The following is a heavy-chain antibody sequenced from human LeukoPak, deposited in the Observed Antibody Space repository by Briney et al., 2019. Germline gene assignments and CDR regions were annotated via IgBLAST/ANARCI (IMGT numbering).Heavy chain of an antibody. J-gene: IGHJ5*02. D-gene: IGHD5-12*01. CDR3: ARQGSGYADWFDP. V-gene: IGHV4-61*02. Sequence: SETLSLTCTVSGGSISSGSYYWSWIRQPAGKGLEWIGRIYTSGSTNYNPSLKSRVTISVDTSKNQFSLKLSSVTAADTAVYYCARQGSGYADWFDPWGQGTLVTVSS. CDR1: GGSISSGSYY. CDR2: IYTSGST.